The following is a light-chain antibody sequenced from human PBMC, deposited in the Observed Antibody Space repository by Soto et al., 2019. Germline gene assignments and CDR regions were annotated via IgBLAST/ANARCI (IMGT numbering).Light chain of an antibody. J-gene: IGKJ2*01. Sequence: EIVLTQSPGTLSLSPGERATLSCRASQSVASVYLTWYQQKPAQAPRLLIYGASTRAAGIPSRFSGSGSGTDFTLTISRLEPDDFAVYYCQQYDTSPPLYTFGQGTKLEFK. CDR3: QQYDTSPPLYT. CDR2: GAS. CDR1: QSVASVY. V-gene: IGKV3-20*01.